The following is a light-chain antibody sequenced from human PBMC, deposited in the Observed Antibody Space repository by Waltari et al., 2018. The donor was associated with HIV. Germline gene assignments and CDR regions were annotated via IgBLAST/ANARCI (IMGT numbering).Light chain of an antibody. CDR3: AAWDDSLKGGV. V-gene: IGLV1-44*01. Sequence: QSVLTQPPSASGTPGQRVTISCSGSSSNIGSNTVNWYKQLPGTAPKLLIYSNNQRPSGFPDRCSGSKSGTSASLAISGLQSEDEADYYCAAWDDSLKGGVFGGGTKLTVL. J-gene: IGLJ2*01. CDR1: SSNIGSNT. CDR2: SNN.